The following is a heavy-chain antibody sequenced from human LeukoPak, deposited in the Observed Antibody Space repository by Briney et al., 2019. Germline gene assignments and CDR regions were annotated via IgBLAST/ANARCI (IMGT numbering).Heavy chain of an antibody. D-gene: IGHD5-12*01. CDR1: GLTFSRSG. J-gene: IGHJ6*02. Sequence: GGSLRLSCAASGLTFSRSGFHWVRQAPGKGLEWVAVISYDGRDIQYADSVKGRFTISRDDAQNTEVLQMNSLRAEDTALYYCAKDLALPNLNYNYYALDVWGQGTTVTVSS. V-gene: IGHV3-30*18. CDR3: AKDLALPNLNYNYYALDV. CDR2: ISYDGRDI.